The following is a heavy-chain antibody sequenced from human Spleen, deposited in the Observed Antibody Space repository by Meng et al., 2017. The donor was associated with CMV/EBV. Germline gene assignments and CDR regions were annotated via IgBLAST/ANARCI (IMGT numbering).Heavy chain of an antibody. CDR3: ARDLLTLDYYDSSGYSRAGDY. D-gene: IGHD3-22*01. J-gene: IGHJ4*02. CDR2: INPSGGST. CDR1: GYSFTRYY. V-gene: IGHV1-46*01. Sequence: ASVKVSCKASGYSFTRYYMHWVRQAPGQGLEWMGIINPSGGSTTYAQKFQGRVTMTRDTSTNTVYMEMSSLRSEDTAVYYCARDLLTLDYYDSSGYSRAGDYWGQGTLVTVSS.